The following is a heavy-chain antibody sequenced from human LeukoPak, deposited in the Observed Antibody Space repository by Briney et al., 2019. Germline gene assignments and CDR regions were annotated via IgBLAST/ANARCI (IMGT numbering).Heavy chain of an antibody. V-gene: IGHV3-23*01. CDR3: AKDRGRYYDSSGYYWGYYFDS. Sequence: GGSLRLSCAASGFTFSSYVVNWVRQAPGKGLEWVSAISGSGGSTYYADSVTGRFTISRDNSKNTLYLQMSSLRAEDTAVYYCAKDRGRYYDSSGYYWGYYFDSWGQGILVTVST. CDR2: ISGSGGST. D-gene: IGHD3-22*01. CDR1: GFTFSSYV. J-gene: IGHJ4*02.